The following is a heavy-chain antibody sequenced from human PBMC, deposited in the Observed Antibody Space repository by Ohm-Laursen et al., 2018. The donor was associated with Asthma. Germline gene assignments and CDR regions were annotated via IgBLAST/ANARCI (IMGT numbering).Heavy chain of an antibody. Sequence: SLRLSCAASGFNFSDSAMHWVRQSPGKGLDWVAIMSYDGNIKYHADSVKGRFTISRDNSKNTLYLQMNSLRAEDTAVYYCAKDVDYYDSSGYCDYWGQGTLVTVSS. CDR2: MSYDGNIK. V-gene: IGHV3-30-3*02. CDR1: GFNFSDSA. J-gene: IGHJ4*02. D-gene: IGHD3-22*01. CDR3: AKDVDYYDSSGYCDY.